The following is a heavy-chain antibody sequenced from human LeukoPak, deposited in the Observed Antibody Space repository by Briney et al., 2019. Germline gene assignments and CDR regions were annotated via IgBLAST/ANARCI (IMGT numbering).Heavy chain of an antibody. V-gene: IGHV3-23*01. D-gene: IGHD3-10*01. J-gene: IGHJ4*02. Sequence: PGGSLRLSCAASGFTFSSYAMSWVRQAPGKGLEWVSGISGSGDITNYADSVRGQFFISRDNSKNSLYLQMNSLRTEDTAVYYCTGNYYGSGSYADFDYWGQGTLVTVSS. CDR2: ISGSGDIT. CDR3: TGNYYGSGSYADFDY. CDR1: GFTFSSYA.